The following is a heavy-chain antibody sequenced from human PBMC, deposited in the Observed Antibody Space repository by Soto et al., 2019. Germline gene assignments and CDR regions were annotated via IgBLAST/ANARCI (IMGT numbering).Heavy chain of an antibody. CDR1: GFIFSNYG. CDR3: ARSYGDYGIGGMDV. V-gene: IGHV3-30*03. CDR2: ISYDGNNK. Sequence: QVQLVESGGGVVQPGRSLRLSCVAFGFIFSNYGMHWARQAPGKGLEWVAVISYDGNNKHYADSVKGRFTISRDNSKNTLYLQMNSLRAEDTAVYYCARSYGDYGIGGMDVWGQGTTVTVSS. J-gene: IGHJ6*02. D-gene: IGHD4-17*01.